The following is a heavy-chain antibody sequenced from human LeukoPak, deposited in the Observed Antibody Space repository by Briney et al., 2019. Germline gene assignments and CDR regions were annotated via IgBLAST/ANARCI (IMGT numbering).Heavy chain of an antibody. CDR1: GFTFSSYG. CDR2: ISYDGSNK. V-gene: IGHV3-30*03. CDR3: ARDLADRGYCSSTSCYTAFNY. Sequence: GRSLRLSCAASGFTFSSYGMHWVRQAPGKGLEWVAVISYDGSNKYYADSVKGRFTISRDNSKNTLHLQMNSLRAEDTAVYYCARDLADRGYCSSTSCYTAFNYWGQGTLVTVSS. J-gene: IGHJ4*02. D-gene: IGHD2-2*02.